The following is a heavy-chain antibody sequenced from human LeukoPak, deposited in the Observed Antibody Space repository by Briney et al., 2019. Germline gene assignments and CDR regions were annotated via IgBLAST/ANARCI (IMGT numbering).Heavy chain of an antibody. V-gene: IGHV5-51*01. CDR1: GYIFTTYW. CDR3: ARQAGTTGNFDY. D-gene: IGHD1-7*01. J-gene: IGHJ4*02. Sequence: GDSLKISRKGSGYIFTTYWIGWVRQMPGKGLEWMGIIYPGDSDTRYSPSFQGQVTISADKSISTAYLQWSSLKALDTAMYYCARQAGTTGNFDYWGQGTLVTVSS. CDR2: IYPGDSDT.